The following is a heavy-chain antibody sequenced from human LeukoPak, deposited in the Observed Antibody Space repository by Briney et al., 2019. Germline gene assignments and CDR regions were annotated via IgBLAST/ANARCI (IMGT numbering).Heavy chain of an antibody. V-gene: IGHV3-23*01. CDR3: AKDAPGAGGFDY. CDR1: GFTISSQA. J-gene: IGHJ4*02. D-gene: IGHD1-14*01. CDR2: IGISDVDR. Sequence: PGGFLRLSCAASGFTISSQAMSWVRQAPGKGLECVSTIGISDVDRHYADSVKGRFTISRDNSKNTLYLQMNSLRADDTAVYYCAKDAPGAGGFDYWGQGTLVTVSS.